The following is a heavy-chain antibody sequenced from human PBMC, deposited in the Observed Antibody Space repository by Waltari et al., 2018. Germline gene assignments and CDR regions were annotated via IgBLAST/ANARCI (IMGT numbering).Heavy chain of an antibody. J-gene: IGHJ6*02. V-gene: IGHV3-23*01. D-gene: IGHD3-16*01. Sequence: EVQLLESGGGLVQPGGSLRLACAASGFPFSSYAMCLFRQAPGKGLEWVSSISGSGAAIYYADSVKGRFTISRDNSKNTLYLQMISLRAEDTAVYYCAEAGLYVRDYYYDYSMGVWGQGTTVTVSS. CDR2: ISGSGAAI. CDR3: AEAGLYVRDYYYDYSMGV. CDR1: GFPFSSYA.